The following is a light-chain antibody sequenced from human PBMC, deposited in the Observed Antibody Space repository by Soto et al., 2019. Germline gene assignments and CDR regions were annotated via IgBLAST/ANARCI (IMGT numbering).Light chain of an antibody. J-gene: IGLJ2*01. CDR1: RSDVGGYTL. Sequence: QSALAKPASVSGSPGQSITISCTGTRSDVGGYTLVSWFQQYPGKAPKLMIYEDNKRPSGVSGRFSGSKSGNTASLTISGLQAEDAADYYCCSYAGSSSVLFGGGTKVTVL. V-gene: IGLV2-23*01. CDR2: EDN. CDR3: CSYAGSSSVL.